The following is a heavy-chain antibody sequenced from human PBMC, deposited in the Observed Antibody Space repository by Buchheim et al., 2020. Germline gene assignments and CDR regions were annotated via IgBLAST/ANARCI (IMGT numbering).Heavy chain of an antibody. V-gene: IGHV3-30*03. J-gene: IGHJ4*02. CDR1: GFTFSSYG. Sequence: QVQLVESGGGVVQPGRSLRLSCAASGFTFSSYGMHWVRQAPGKGLEWVAVISYDGGNKYYADSVKGRFTISRDNSKNKLYLQMNSLRAEDTAVYYCTRGWYLYDYFDYWGQGTL. CDR2: ISYDGGNK. CDR3: TRGWYLYDYFDY. D-gene: IGHD6-19*01.